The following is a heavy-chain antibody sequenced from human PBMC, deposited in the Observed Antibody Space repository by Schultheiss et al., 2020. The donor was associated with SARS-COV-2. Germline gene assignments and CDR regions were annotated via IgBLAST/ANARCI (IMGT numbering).Heavy chain of an antibody. Sequence: GESLKISCAASGFTFSSYGMHWVRQAPGKGLEWVSVISGSGSNTYYADSVKGRFTISRDNAKNTLYLQMNSLRAEDTAVYYCARPYYDFWSGYYTDWFDPWGQGTLVTVSS. CDR2: ISGSGSNT. V-gene: IGHV3-NL1*01. D-gene: IGHD3-3*01. CDR1: GFTFSSYG. CDR3: ARPYYDFWSGYYTDWFDP. J-gene: IGHJ5*02.